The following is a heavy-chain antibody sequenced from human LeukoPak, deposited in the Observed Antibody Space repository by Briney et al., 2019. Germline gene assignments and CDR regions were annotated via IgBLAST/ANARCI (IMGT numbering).Heavy chain of an antibody. J-gene: IGHJ4*02. V-gene: IGHV4-34*01. D-gene: IGHD3-16*01. CDR3: ARRRLAWGVDY. CDR2: INHSGST. Sequence: PSETLSLTCAVYGGSFSGYYWSWIRQPPGKGLEWIGEINHSGSTNYNPSLKSRVTISVDTSKNQFSLKLSSVTAADTAVYYCARRRLAWGVDYWGQGTLVTVSS. CDR1: GGSFSGYY.